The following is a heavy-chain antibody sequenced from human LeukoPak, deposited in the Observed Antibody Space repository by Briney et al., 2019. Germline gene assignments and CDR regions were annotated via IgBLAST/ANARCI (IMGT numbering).Heavy chain of an antibody. V-gene: IGHV3-30*04. J-gene: IGHJ6*03. CDR1: GFTFSSYA. CDR2: ISYDGSNK. D-gene: IGHD5-12*01. Sequence: GGSLRLSCAASGFTFSSYAMHWVRQAPGKGLEWVAVISYDGSNKYYADSVKGRFTISRDNSKNTLYLQMNSLRAEDTAVYYCARDHGSGYDFVRYYYYCMDVWGKGTTATVSS. CDR3: ARDHGSGYDFVRYYYYCMDV.